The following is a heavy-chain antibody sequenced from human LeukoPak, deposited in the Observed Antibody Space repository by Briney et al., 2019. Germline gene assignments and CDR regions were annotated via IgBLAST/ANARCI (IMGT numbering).Heavy chain of an antibody. CDR1: GYTFTDFG. V-gene: IGHV1-18*01. J-gene: IGHJ4*02. CDR2: VSAYNGKA. D-gene: IGHD6-19*01. Sequence: GASVKVSCKASGYTFTDFGISWVRQAPGQGLEWMAWVSAYNGKANYVQKFQDRVTMTTDTSASTAYMELSSLGSEDTAVYYCARVSSSGWYPSFAYWGQGTLVTVSS. CDR3: ARVSSSGWYPSFAY.